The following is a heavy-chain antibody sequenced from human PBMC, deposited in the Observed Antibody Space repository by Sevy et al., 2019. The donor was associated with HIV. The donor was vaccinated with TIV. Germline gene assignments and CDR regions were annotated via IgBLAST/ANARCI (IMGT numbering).Heavy chain of an antibody. CDR1: GFTFSDYY. V-gene: IGHV3-11*01. D-gene: IGHD4-17*01. J-gene: IGHJ6*02. CDR2: ISGSDGTI. CDR3: ARDHVKDGDWGEYYYFAMDV. Sequence: GGSLRLSCAASGFTFSDYYMSWIRQAPGKGLEWISYISGSDGTIFYADSVKGRFTMSRDNSKNSLYLQMSSLRAEDMAVYDCARDHVKDGDWGEYYYFAMDVWGQGTTVTVSS.